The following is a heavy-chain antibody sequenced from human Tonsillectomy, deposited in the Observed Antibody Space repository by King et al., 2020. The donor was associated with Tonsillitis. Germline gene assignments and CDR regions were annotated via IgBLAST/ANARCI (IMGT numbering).Heavy chain of an antibody. CDR2: INPNSGGT. J-gene: IGHJ3*02. Sequence: VQLVESGAEVKKPGASVKVSCKASGYSFTGYYMHWVRQAPGQGLEWMGWINPNSGGTNYAQKFQGWVTMTRDTSISTAYMELSRLKSDDTAVCYCARSVVTEAFDIWGQGTMVTVSS. CDR3: ARSVVTEAFDI. D-gene: IGHD2-21*02. V-gene: IGHV1-2*04. CDR1: GYSFTGYY.